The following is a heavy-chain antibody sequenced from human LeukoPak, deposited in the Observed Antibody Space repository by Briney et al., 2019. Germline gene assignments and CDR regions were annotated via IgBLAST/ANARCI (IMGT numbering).Heavy chain of an antibody. CDR3: ARDDIAARPFDY. D-gene: IGHD6-6*01. V-gene: IGHV3-7*03. CDR1: GFTFNNYW. J-gene: IGHJ4*02. Sequence: GGSLRLSCAASGFTFNNYWMSWVCQAPGKGLEWVANIKQDGSEKYYVDSVKGRFTISRDNAKNSLYLQMNSLRAEDTAVYYCARDDIAARPFDYWGQGTLVTVSS. CDR2: IKQDGSEK.